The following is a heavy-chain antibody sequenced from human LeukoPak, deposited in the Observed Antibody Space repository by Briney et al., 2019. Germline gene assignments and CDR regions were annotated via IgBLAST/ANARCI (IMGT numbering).Heavy chain of an antibody. D-gene: IGHD5-12*01. CDR3: ARDYSGWSLDP. V-gene: IGHV3-48*03. CDR1: GFTFSSSE. CDR2: ISSSGDTI. Sequence: GGSLRLSCAASGFTFSSSEMNWVRQGPGKGLEWVSYISSSGDTIYYADSVKGRFTISRDNAKKSLYLQMNSLRVEDTAIYYCARDYSGWSLDPWGQGTLVTVSS. J-gene: IGHJ5*02.